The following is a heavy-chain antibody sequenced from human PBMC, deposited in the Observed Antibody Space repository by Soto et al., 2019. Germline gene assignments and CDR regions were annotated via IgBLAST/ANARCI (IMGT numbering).Heavy chain of an antibody. CDR2: IVVGSGNT. D-gene: IGHD2-2*01. CDR1: GFAFTSSA. J-gene: IGHJ6*02. Sequence: SSVKVSCKASGFAFTSSAVQWVRQARGQRLEWIGWIVVGSGNTNYAQKFQERVTITRDMSTSTAYMELSGLTSDDTAVYYCVRSYRPGGLVPTAPWGQGTSVTVSS. V-gene: IGHV1-58*01. CDR3: VRSYRPGGLVPTAP.